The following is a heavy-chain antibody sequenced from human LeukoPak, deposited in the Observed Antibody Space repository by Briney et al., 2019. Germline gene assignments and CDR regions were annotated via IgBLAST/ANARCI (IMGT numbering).Heavy chain of an antibody. CDR3: AKGISSYYDILTGSFDY. V-gene: IGHV3-9*01. J-gene: IGHJ4*02. Sequence: GRSLRLSCAASGFTFDDYAVHWVRQAPGKGLEWVSGISWNSGSIGYADSVKGRFTISRDNAKNSLYLQMNSLRAEDTALYYCAKGISSYYDILTGSFDYWGQGTLVTVSS. CDR1: GFTFDDYA. CDR2: ISWNSGSI. D-gene: IGHD3-9*01.